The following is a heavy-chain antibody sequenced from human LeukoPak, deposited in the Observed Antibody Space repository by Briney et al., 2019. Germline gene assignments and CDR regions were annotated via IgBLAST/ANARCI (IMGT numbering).Heavy chain of an antibody. V-gene: IGHV4-59*01. D-gene: IGHD3-3*01. J-gene: IGHJ4*02. CDR3: AGSWSVADLIYF. Sequence: PSETLSLTCTVSGGSISSYYWSWIRQPPGKGLEWIGYIYYSGSTNYNPSLKSRVTISVDTSKNQFSLKLSSVTAADTGVYYCAGSWSVADLIYFWGQGTLVTVSS. CDR2: IYYSGST. CDR1: GGSISSYY.